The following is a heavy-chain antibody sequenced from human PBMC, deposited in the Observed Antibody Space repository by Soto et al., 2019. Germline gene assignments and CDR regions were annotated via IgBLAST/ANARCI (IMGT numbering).Heavy chain of an antibody. CDR2: MSGSGGST. D-gene: IGHD1-26*01. Sequence: EVQLLESGGGLLQPGGSLRLSCAASGFLFSSYAMSWVRQAPGKGLEWFSAMSGSGGSTYYADSVKGRFTISRDNSMNTLYLQMNSLRAEDTAVYYCAKRVGANPPRGWGQGTLVTVSS. CDR3: AKRVGANPPRG. J-gene: IGHJ4*02. V-gene: IGHV3-23*01. CDR1: GFLFSSYA.